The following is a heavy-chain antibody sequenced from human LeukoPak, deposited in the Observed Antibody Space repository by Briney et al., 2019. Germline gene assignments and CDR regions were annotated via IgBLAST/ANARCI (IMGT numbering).Heavy chain of an antibody. D-gene: IGHD3-10*01. V-gene: IGHV3-48*03. J-gene: IGHJ4*02. CDR3: ARWIYGSGSKRYFDS. CDR2: ITTSGSTI. CDR1: GFTFSSYE. Sequence: PGGSLRLSCAASGFTFSSYEMNWVRQAPGKGLEWLSYITTSGSTIYYADSVKGRFTVSRDNAKNSLYLQMNSLRAEDTAVYYCARWIYGSGSKRYFDSWGQGTLVTVSS.